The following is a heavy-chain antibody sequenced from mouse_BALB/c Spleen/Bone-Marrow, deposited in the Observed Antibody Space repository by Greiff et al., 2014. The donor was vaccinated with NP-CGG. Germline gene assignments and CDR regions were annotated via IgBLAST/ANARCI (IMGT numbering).Heavy chain of an antibody. Sequence: VQLQQSGAELVKPGASVKLSCTASGFNIKDTSMHWVKQRPEQGLEWIGRIDPANGNTKYDPKFQGKATITADTSSNTAYLQLSSLTSEDTAVYYCAIYYYGSSGFAYWGQGTLVTVSA. V-gene: IGHV14-3*02. CDR3: AIYYYGSSGFAY. CDR2: IDPANGNT. D-gene: IGHD1-1*01. J-gene: IGHJ3*01. CDR1: GFNIKDTS.